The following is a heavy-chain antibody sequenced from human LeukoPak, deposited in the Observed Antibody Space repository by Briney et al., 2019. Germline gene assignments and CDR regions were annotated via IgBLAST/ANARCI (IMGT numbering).Heavy chain of an antibody. J-gene: IGHJ4*02. V-gene: IGHV1-46*01. CDR2: INPSGGSA. Sequence: RASVKVSCKASGYTFINFYIHWVRQAPGQGLEWMGIINPSGGSATYAQKFQGRVTMPRDTSTSTVYMALSSLRSEDTAVYYCARMYSGSYDYWGQGTLVTVSS. CDR3: ARMYSGSYDY. D-gene: IGHD1-26*01. CDR1: GYTFINFY.